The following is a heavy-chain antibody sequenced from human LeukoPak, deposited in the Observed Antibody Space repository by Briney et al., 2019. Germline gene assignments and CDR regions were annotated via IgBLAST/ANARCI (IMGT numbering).Heavy chain of an antibody. CDR2: ISGSGGST. J-gene: IGHJ3*02. V-gene: IGHV3-23*01. CDR1: GFTFSSYG. CDR3: ARPTSKRDAFDI. D-gene: IGHD5/OR15-5a*01. Sequence: GGSLRLSCAASGFTFSSYGMSWVRQAPGKGLEWVSAISGSGGSTYYADSVKGRFTISRDNSKNTLYLQMNSLRAEDTAVYYCARPTSKRDAFDIWGQGTMVTVSS.